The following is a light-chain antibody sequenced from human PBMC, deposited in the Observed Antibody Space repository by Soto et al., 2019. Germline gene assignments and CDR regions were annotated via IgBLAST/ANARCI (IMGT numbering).Light chain of an antibody. V-gene: IGKV1-39*01. CDR2: VAS. CDR1: RSIVSF. CDR3: QQSYSTPRT. J-gene: IGKJ3*01. Sequence: DIQMIQSPSSLSASVGDRVTISCRASRSIVSFLNWYHQRPGAAPKRLIYVASTLQSGVPSRFSGRGSGTDFTLTISSLQPEDFGTYYCQQSYSTPRTFGPGTKVEIK.